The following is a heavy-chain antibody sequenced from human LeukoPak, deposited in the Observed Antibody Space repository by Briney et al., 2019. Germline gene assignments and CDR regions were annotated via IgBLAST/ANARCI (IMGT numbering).Heavy chain of an antibody. D-gene: IGHD5-18*01. CDR2: ISSSGSTI. CDR3: ARSAPWIQLWFDY. Sequence: GGSLRLSCAASGFTFSSYEMNWVRQAPGKGLEWVSYISSSGSTIYYADSVKGRFTISRDNAKNSLYLQMNSLRAEDTAVYYCARSAPWIQLWFDYWGQGTLVIVSS. V-gene: IGHV3-48*03. J-gene: IGHJ4*02. CDR1: GFTFSSYE.